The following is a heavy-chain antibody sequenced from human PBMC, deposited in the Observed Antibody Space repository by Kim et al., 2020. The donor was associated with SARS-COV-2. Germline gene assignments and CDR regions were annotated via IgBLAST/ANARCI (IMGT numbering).Heavy chain of an antibody. CDR1: GFTFSDYY. CDR3: AREYDLIAARDYYYYYGMDV. D-gene: IGHD6-6*01. V-gene: IGHV3-11*01. J-gene: IGHJ6*02. CDR2: ISSSGSTI. Sequence: GGSLRLSCAASGFTFSDYYMSWIRQAPGKGLEWVSYISSSGSTIYYADSVKGRFTISRDNAKNSLYLQMNSLRAEDTAVYYCAREYDLIAARDYYYYYGMDVWGQGTTVTVSS.